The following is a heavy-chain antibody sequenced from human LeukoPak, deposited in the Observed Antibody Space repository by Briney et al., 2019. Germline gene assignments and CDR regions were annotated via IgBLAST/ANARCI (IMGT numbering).Heavy chain of an antibody. J-gene: IGHJ4*02. Sequence: SETLSLTCTVSGGSISSYYWSWIRQPPGKGLEWIGYIYYSGSTNYNPSLKSRVTISVDTSKNQFSLKLSSVTVADTAVYYCVRHDGRSGGTMGALDSWGQGTLVTVSS. CDR1: GGSISSYY. CDR3: VRHDGRSGGTMGALDS. CDR2: IYYSGST. V-gene: IGHV4-59*01. D-gene: IGHD4-23*01.